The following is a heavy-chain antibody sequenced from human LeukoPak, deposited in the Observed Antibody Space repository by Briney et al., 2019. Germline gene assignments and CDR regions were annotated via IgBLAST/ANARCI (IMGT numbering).Heavy chain of an antibody. CDR3: ARDGRYCSGGSCYGEAFDI. CDR2: MYISGNT. D-gene: IGHD2-15*01. CDR1: GGSINSYY. J-gene: IGHJ3*02. V-gene: IGHV4-4*07. Sequence: PSETLSLNCTVSGGSINSYYWSWIRQPAGKGLEWIGRMYISGNTDYNPSLESRVTLSVDTSKNQFSLRLTSLTAADTAVYFCARDGRYCSGGSCYGEAFDIWGQGTMVTVSS.